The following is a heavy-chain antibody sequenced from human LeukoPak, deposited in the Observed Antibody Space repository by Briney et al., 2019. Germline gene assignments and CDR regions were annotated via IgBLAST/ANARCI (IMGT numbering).Heavy chain of an antibody. J-gene: IGHJ3*02. Sequence: GGSLRLSCAASGFTFSSYAMSWVRQAPGKGREWVSAISGIGGSTYYPDSVKGRFTISRDNSRNTRYLQMNSLRAEDTAVYYCAKDQRYSSGWDAFDIWGQGKMGTVSS. CDR2: ISGIGGST. CDR1: GFTFSSYA. V-gene: IGHV3-23*01. CDR3: AKDQRYSSGWDAFDI. D-gene: IGHD6-19*01.